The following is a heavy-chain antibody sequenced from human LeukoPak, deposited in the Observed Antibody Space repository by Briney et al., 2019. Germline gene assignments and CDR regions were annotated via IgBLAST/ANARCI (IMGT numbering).Heavy chain of an antibody. V-gene: IGHV5-51*01. CDR1: GYSFTTYW. D-gene: IGHD6-19*01. Sequence: GESLKISCKASGYSFTTYWIGWVRQMPGKGLEWMGLIYPGDSDTRYSPSFQGQVTISVDRSVSTAFLQWNNLKASDTAMYYCARRDATVAGMDYFDYWGQGTLITVSS. CDR3: ARRDATVAGMDYFDY. CDR2: IYPGDSDT. J-gene: IGHJ4*02.